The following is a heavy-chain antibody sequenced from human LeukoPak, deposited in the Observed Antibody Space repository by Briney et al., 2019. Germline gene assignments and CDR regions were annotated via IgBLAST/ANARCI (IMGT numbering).Heavy chain of an antibody. D-gene: IGHD3-10*01. CDR3: TTDGDYYGSGSPFDY. Sequence: PGRSLRLSCAASGFTFSSYGMHWVRQAPGKGLEWVGRIKSKTDGGTTDYAAPVKGRFTISRDDSKNTLYLQMNSLKTEDTAVYYCTTDGDYYGSGSPFDYWGQGNLVTVSS. J-gene: IGHJ4*02. V-gene: IGHV3-15*01. CDR1: GFTFSSYG. CDR2: IKSKTDGGTT.